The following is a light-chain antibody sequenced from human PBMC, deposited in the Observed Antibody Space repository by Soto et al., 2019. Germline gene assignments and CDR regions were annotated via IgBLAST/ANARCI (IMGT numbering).Light chain of an antibody. CDR2: DVN. CDR3: TSWTTSTTMR. Sequence: QSALTQPASVSGSPGPSITISCTGTSSDIGAYNFVSWYQQHPGKAPKLMLYDVNIRPSGVSNRFSGSKSGNTASLTISGLQAEDEADYYCTSWTTSTTMRFGGGTKLIVL. V-gene: IGLV2-14*03. CDR1: SSDIGAYNF. J-gene: IGLJ2*01.